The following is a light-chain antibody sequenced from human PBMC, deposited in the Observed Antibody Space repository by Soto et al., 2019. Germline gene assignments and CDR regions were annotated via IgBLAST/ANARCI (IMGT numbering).Light chain of an antibody. Sequence: QSVLTQPASVSGSPGQSITISCTGTSSDVGGYNYVSWYQQHPGKAPKLMIYDVSNRPSGVSNRFSGSKSGNTASLTISGLQAYDEADYYSSSYTSSSTLVFGGGTQLTVL. CDR3: SSYTSSSTLV. V-gene: IGLV2-14*01. CDR2: DVS. CDR1: SSDVGGYNY. J-gene: IGLJ2*01.